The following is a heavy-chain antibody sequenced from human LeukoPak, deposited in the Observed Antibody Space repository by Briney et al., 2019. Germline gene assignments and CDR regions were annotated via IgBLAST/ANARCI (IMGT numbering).Heavy chain of an antibody. CDR2: IYYSGST. CDR1: GGSISSYY. Sequence: PSETLSLTCTVSGGSISSYYWIWIRQPPGKGLEWIGYIYYSGSTNYNPSLKSRVTISVDTYKNQFSLTLSSLSAADTVVYQSARHMDSSVYYYGMDVWGQGTTVTVSS. V-gene: IGHV4-59*08. J-gene: IGHJ6*02. CDR3: ARHMDSSVYYYGMDV. D-gene: IGHD6-6*01.